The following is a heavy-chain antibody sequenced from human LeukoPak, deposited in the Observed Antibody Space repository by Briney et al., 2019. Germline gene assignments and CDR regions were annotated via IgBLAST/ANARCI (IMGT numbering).Heavy chain of an antibody. D-gene: IGHD3-3*01. J-gene: IGHJ4*02. V-gene: IGHV3-74*01. CDR2: IKGDGIST. CDR1: GFDFSSNW. CDR3: AKDHYWSIDY. Sequence: GGSLRLACAASGFDFSSNWMHWVRHAPGQGLVWVSRIKGDGISTNYADSVKGRFTISRDIAKNTLYLQMNSLRAEDTGVYYCAKDHYWSIDYWGRGTLVTVSS.